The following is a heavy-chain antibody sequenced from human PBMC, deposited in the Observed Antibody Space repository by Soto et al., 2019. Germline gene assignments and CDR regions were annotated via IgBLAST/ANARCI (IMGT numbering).Heavy chain of an antibody. D-gene: IGHD3-3*01. CDR2: ISGSGGST. V-gene: IGHV3-23*01. CDR3: AKDLRFLECLLFYYYYYIDV. Sequence: GGSLRLSCAASGFTFSSYAMSWVRQAPGKGLEWVSAISGSGGSTYYADTMKGRFTISRDNSKNTLYLQMNSLRAEDTAVYYCAKDLRFLECLLFYYYYYIDVWGKGTTVTVSS. J-gene: IGHJ6*03. CDR1: GFTFSSYA.